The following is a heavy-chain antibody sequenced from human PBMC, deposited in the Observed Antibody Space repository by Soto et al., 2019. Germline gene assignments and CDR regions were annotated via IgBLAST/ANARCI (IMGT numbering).Heavy chain of an antibody. Sequence: SGPTLVNPTQTLTLTCTFSGFSLSTSGMCVSWIRQPPGKALEWLALIDWDDDKYYSTSLKTRLTISKDTSKNQVDLTMTNMDPVDTATYYCARLLSSAGDYYGMDVWGQGTTVTVSS. J-gene: IGHJ6*02. CDR3: ARLLSSAGDYYGMDV. D-gene: IGHD3-10*01. CDR1: GFSLSTSGMC. V-gene: IGHV2-70*01. CDR2: IDWDDDK.